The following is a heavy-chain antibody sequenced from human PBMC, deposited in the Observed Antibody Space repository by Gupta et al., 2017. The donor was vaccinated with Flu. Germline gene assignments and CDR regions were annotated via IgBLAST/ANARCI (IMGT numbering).Heavy chain of an antibody. Sequence: QVQLVESGGGVVQPGRSLRLSRAASGFTFSSYGMHWVRQAPGKGLEWVAVIWYDGSNKYYADSVKGRFTISRDNSKNTLYLQMNSLRAEDTAVYYCARDSEMATITHFDYWGQGTLVTVSS. CDR3: ARDSEMATITHFDY. J-gene: IGHJ4*02. CDR2: IWYDGSNK. D-gene: IGHD5-24*01. V-gene: IGHV3-33*01. CDR1: GFTFSSYG.